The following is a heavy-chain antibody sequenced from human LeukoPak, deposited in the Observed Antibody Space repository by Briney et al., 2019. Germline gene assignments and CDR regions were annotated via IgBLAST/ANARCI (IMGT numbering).Heavy chain of an antibody. Sequence: AGGSLSLSCAASGFTFSSYAMHWVRQAPGKGLEWVAVISYDGSNKYYADSVKGRFTISRDNSKNTLYLQMNSLRAEDTAVYYCASATAGPARRENYYYYGMDVWGQGTTVTVSS. J-gene: IGHJ6*02. CDR1: GFTFSSYA. D-gene: IGHD6-6*01. CDR2: ISYDGSNK. V-gene: IGHV3-30-3*01. CDR3: ASATAGPARRENYYYYGMDV.